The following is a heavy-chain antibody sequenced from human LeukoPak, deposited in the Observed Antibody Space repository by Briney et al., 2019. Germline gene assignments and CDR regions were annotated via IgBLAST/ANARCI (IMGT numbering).Heavy chain of an antibody. CDR2: IYYSGST. V-gene: IGHV4-39*01. CDR3: ARQLVVVVPSEFDY. Sequence: PSETLSLTCTVSGGSISSSSYYWGSIPQPPGKGLEWIGSIYYSGSTFYDPSLKSRVTISVDTSKNQFSLKLSSVTAADTAVYYCARQLVVVVPSEFDYWGQGTLVTVSS. D-gene: IGHD2-2*01. CDR1: GGSISSSSYY. J-gene: IGHJ4*02.